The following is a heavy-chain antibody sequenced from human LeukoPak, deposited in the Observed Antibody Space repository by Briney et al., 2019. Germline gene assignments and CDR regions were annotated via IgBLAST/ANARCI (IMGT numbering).Heavy chain of an antibody. CDR3: ARAAVTTRLDYYYGMDV. CDR2: IYYSGST. V-gene: IGHV4-59*01. D-gene: IGHD4-11*01. CDR1: GGSISSYY. J-gene: IGHJ6*02. Sequence: SETLSLTCTVSGGSISSYYWSWIRQPPGKGLEWIGYIYYSGSTNYNPSLKSRVTISVDTSKNQFSLKLSSVTVADTAVYYCARAAVTTRLDYYYGMDVWGQGTTVTVSS.